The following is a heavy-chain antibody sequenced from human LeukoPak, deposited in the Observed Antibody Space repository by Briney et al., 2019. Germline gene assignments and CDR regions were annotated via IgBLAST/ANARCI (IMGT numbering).Heavy chain of an antibody. Sequence: SETLSLTCALYGESLSGYYWSWIRQPPGKGLEWIGEIHHSGSTNYNPSLKSPVTISVDTSKNQFSLKLSSVTAADTAVYYCAKGAFYCSSTSCYGTRLYYFDYWGQGTLVTVSS. J-gene: IGHJ4*02. D-gene: IGHD2-2*01. V-gene: IGHV4-34*01. CDR2: IHHSGST. CDR1: GESLSGYY. CDR3: AKGAFYCSSTSCYGTRLYYFDY.